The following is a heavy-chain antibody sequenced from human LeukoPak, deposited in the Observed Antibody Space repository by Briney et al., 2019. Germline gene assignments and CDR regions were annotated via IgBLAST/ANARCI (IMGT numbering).Heavy chain of an antibody. Sequence: SETLSLTCAVYGVSFSGCYWSWIRQPPGKGLEWIGEINHSGSTNYNPSLKSRVTISVDTSKNQFSLKLSSVTAADTAVYYCARRSPHYYGSGSYYAFDIWGQGTMVTVSS. CDR3: ARRSPHYYGSGSYYAFDI. J-gene: IGHJ3*02. V-gene: IGHV4-34*01. CDR2: INHSGST. D-gene: IGHD3-10*01. CDR1: GVSFSGCY.